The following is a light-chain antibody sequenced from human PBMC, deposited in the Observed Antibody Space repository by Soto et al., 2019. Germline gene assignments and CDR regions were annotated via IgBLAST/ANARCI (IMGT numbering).Light chain of an antibody. CDR3: SSYTTSNTYV. V-gene: IGLV2-14*01. CDR1: SXDIGAYNF. CDR2: EVT. Sequence: QSALTQPASVSGSPGQSITFSCTGTSXDIGAYNFVSWYQQYPGKAPKLLIYEVTNRPSGISDRFSGSKSGNTASLTISGLQADDEADFYCSSYTTSNTYVFGTGTKVTVL. J-gene: IGLJ1*01.